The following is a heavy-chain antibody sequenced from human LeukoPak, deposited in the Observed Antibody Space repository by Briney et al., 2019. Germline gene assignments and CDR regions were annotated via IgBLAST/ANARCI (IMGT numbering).Heavy chain of an antibody. Sequence: PGGTLRLTCAASGFTFSSYSMNWVRQAPGKGLEWVSSISSSSSYIYYADSKNGRFTISRDNAKNSLYLQMTSLRAEDTAVYYCARARDYYDSSGYYFGYWGQGTLVTVSS. CDR2: ISSSSSYI. CDR3: ARARDYYDSSGYYFGY. CDR1: GFTFSSYS. J-gene: IGHJ4*02. V-gene: IGHV3-21*01. D-gene: IGHD3-22*01.